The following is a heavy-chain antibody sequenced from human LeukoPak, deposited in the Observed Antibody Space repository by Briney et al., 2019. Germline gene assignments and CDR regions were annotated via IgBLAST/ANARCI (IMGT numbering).Heavy chain of an antibody. J-gene: IGHJ3*02. CDR3: ARGPAHGGNSFAFDI. V-gene: IGHV4-4*07. Sequence: SETLSLTCTVSGDSISNYYWSWIRQPAGKGLEWIGRIYTSGSTNYKPSLKSRVTMSVDTSKNQFFLKLTSVTAADTAVYYCARGPAHGGNSFAFDIWDQGTMVTVSS. CDR2: IYTSGST. D-gene: IGHD4-23*01. CDR1: GDSISNYY.